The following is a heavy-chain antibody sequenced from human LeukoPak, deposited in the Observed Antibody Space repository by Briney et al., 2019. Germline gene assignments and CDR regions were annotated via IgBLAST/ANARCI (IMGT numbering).Heavy chain of an antibody. CDR3: ASHSIGATVTLDY. J-gene: IGHJ4*02. CDR2: INRDGSST. CDR1: GFTFSSYW. Sequence: GGSLRLSCAASGFTFSSYWMHWVRQAPGKGLVWVSRINRDGSSTSCADSVKGRSTISRDNAKNTLYLQMNSLRAEDTAVYYCASHSIGATVTLDYWGQGTLVTVSS. D-gene: IGHD4-11*01. V-gene: IGHV3-74*01.